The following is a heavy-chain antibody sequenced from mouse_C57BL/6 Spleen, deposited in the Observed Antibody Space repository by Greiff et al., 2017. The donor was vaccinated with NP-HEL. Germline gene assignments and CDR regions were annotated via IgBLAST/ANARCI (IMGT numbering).Heavy chain of an antibody. CDR2: IHPNSGST. D-gene: IGHD1-1*01. Sequence: QVQLQQPGAELVKPGASVKLSCKASGYTFTSYWMHWVKQRPGQGLEWIGMIHPNSGSTNYNEKFKSKATLTVDKSSSTAYMQLSSLTSEDSAVYYCARRTTDYYYAMDYWGQGTSVTVSS. CDR3: ARRTTDYYYAMDY. J-gene: IGHJ4*01. V-gene: IGHV1-64*01. CDR1: GYTFTSYW.